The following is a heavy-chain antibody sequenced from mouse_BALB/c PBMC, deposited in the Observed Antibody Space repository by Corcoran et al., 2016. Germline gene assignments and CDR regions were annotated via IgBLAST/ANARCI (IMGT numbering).Heavy chain of an antibody. D-gene: IGHD2-1*01. Sequence: EVKLQQSGTELVKPGAPGKMPCKASGYTFTSYVMHWVKQKPGQGLEWIGYINPYNDGTKYNEKFKGKATLTSDKSSSTAYMELSSLTSEDSAVYYCARGNYGLFMDYWGQGTSVTVSS. V-gene: IGHV1S136*01. CDR2: INPYNDGT. J-gene: IGHJ4*01. CDR3: ARGNYGLFMDY. CDR1: GYTFTSYV.